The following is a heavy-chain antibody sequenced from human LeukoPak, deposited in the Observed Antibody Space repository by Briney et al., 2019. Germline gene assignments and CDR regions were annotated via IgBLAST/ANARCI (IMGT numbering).Heavy chain of an antibody. Sequence: SETLSLTCTVSGYSISSGYYWGWIRQPPGKGLEWIGSIYHSGNTYYNPSPKSRVTISVDTSKNQFSLKLSSVTAADTAVYYCARGSPPRFPLMVRGVPWSQGTLVTVSS. J-gene: IGHJ5*02. V-gene: IGHV4-38-2*02. D-gene: IGHD3-10*01. CDR2: IYHSGNT. CDR3: ARGSPPRFPLMVRGVP. CDR1: GYSISSGYY.